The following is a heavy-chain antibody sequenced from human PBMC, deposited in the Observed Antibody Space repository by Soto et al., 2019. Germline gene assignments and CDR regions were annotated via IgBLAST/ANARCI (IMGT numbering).Heavy chain of an antibody. CDR1: GDSISSTNYY. CDR2: INHSGST. J-gene: IGHJ4*03. V-gene: IGHV4-39*07. CDR3: VRVLSGSYIDS. Sequence: PSETLSLTCSVSGDSISSTNYYWAWIRQPPGKGLEWIGEINHSGSTNYNPSLKSRVTISVDTSKNQFSLKLSSVTAADTAVYFGVRVLSGSYIDSWGQETLVTVSS. D-gene: IGHD1-26*01.